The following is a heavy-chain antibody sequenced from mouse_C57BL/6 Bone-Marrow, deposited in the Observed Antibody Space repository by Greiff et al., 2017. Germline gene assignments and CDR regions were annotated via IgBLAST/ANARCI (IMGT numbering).Heavy chain of an antibody. CDR3: ARLAGYYAMDY. Sequence: EVKLVESGGDLVKPGGSLKLSCAASGFTFSSYGMSWVRQTPDKRLEWVATISSGGSYTYYPDSVKGRFTISRDNAKNTLYLQMSSLKSEDTAMYYCARLAGYYAMDYWGQGTSVIVSS. CDR1: GFTFSSYG. V-gene: IGHV5-6*01. D-gene: IGHD3-3*01. CDR2: ISSGGSYT. J-gene: IGHJ4*01.